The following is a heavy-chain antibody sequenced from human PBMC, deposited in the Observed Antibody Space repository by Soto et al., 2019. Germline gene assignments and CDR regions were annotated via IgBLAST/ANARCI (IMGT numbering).Heavy chain of an antibody. CDR2: ISYDGSNK. CDR3: ARDFDY. V-gene: IGHV3-30-3*01. CDR1: GFTFSSYA. J-gene: IGHJ4*02. Sequence: QVQLVESGGGVVQPGRSLRLSCAASGFTFSSYAMHWVRQAPGKGLEWVAVISYDGSNKYYADSVKGRLTISRDNSKNTLNLQMNSLRAEDTAVYYCARDFDYWGQGTLVTVSS.